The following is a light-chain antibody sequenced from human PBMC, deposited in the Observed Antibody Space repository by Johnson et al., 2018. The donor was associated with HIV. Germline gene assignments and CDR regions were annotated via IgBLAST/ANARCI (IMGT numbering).Light chain of an antibody. V-gene: IGLV1-51*01. Sequence: QSVLTQSPSVSAAPGQKVTISCSGSSSNIGNNYVSWYQQLPGTAPKLLIYDNSKRPSGIPDRFSGSKSGTSATLGISGLQTGDEADYYCGTWDSSLIAGRFFGTGTKVTVL. CDR1: SSNIGNNY. J-gene: IGLJ1*01. CDR2: DNS. CDR3: GTWDSSLIAGRF.